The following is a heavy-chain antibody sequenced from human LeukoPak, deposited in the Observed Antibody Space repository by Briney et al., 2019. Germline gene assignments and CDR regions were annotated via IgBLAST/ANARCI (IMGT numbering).Heavy chain of an antibody. Sequence: TSETLPLTCGVHGGSFNDYSWTWIRQSPGKGLEWIGEINHSGSTTYNPSLKSRFTMSVDASKNQFSLRLSSVTAADTAVYYCARLGLYTSSWHRYYYFDYWGQGTLVTVSS. J-gene: IGHJ4*02. CDR1: GGSFNDYS. D-gene: IGHD6-13*01. CDR3: ARLGLYTSSWHRYYYFDY. V-gene: IGHV4-34*01. CDR2: INHSGST.